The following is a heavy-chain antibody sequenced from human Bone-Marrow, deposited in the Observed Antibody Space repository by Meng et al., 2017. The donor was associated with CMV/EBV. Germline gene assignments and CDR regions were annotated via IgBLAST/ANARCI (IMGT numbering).Heavy chain of an antibody. Sequence: SVKVSCKASGDSFSRHAVSWVRQAPGQGLEYMGGFIPVLEVTYYAQRFQGRVTITADKSTSTANMELTRLRSDDTAVYYCAREYSSSLYYYYYGMDVWGQGTTVTVSS. CDR1: GDSFSRHA. CDR2: FIPVLEVT. D-gene: IGHD6-6*01. CDR3: AREYSSSLYYYYYGMDV. V-gene: IGHV1-69*10. J-gene: IGHJ6*02.